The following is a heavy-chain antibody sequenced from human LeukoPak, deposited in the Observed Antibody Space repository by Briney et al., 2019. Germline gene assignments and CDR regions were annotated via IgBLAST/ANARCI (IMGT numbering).Heavy chain of an antibody. CDR2: ITAGGETT. J-gene: IGHJ6*02. CDR3: ANVPYFAEGSRRPPFMDV. Sequence: GGSLRLSCAASGFTFSSYAMSWVRQAPGKGLEWVSAITAGGETTYYADSVKGRFTISRDNSKNTLFLLMNSLRAEDTAIHYCANVPYFAEGSRRPPFMDVWGQVTTVAVSS. CDR1: GFTFSSYA. V-gene: IGHV3-23*01. D-gene: IGHD3-10*01.